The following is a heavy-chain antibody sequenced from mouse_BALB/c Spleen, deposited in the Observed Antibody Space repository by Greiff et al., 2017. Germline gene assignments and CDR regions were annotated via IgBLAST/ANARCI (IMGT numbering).Heavy chain of an antibody. CDR2: INPSTGYT. V-gene: IGHV1-7*01. Sequence: QVQLQQSGAELAKPGASVKMSCKASGYTFTSYWMHWVKQRPGQGLEWIGYINPSTGYTEYNQKFKDKATLTADKSSSTAYMQLSSLTSEDSAVYYCARDYERGYYAMDYWGQGTSVTVSS. CDR1: GYTFTSYW. D-gene: IGHD2-4*01. CDR3: ARDYERGYYAMDY. J-gene: IGHJ4*01.